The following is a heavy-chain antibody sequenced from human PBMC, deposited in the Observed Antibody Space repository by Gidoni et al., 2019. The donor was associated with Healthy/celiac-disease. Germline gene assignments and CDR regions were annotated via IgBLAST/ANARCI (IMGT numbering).Heavy chain of an antibody. CDR2: LKQDGSEK. J-gene: IGHJ5*02. CDR1: GFSLRSYW. CDR3: ARGDIAVAGSFWFDP. D-gene: IGHD6-19*01. Sequence: EVQLVESGGGLVQPGGPLRLSCAASGFSLRSYWMCWVRQAPGKGLEWVANLKQDGSEKYYVDSVKGRFTISRDNAKNSLYLQMNSLRAEDTAVYYCARGDIAVAGSFWFDPWGQGTLVTVSS. V-gene: IGHV3-7*04.